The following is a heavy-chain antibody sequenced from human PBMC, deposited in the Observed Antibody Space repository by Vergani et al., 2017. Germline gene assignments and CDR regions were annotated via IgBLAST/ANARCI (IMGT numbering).Heavy chain of an antibody. Sequence: QLQLQESGPGLVKPSETLSLTCTVSGGSISSRSYYWGWIRQPPGKGQEWIGSIYYSGTTYYTPSLKSRVTISVDTSKNQFSLKLSSVTAADTAVYYCARRGLHYSSSSERYFDLWGRGTLVTVSS. D-gene: IGHD6-6*01. CDR1: GGSISSRSYY. J-gene: IGHJ2*01. CDR3: ARRGLHYSSSSERYFDL. CDR2: IYYSGTT. V-gene: IGHV4-39*01.